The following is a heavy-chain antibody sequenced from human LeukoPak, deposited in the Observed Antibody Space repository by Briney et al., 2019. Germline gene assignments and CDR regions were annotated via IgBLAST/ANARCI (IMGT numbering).Heavy chain of an antibody. V-gene: IGHV4-30-4*08. J-gene: IGHJ3*02. Sequence: PSETLSLTCTVSGGSISSGDYYWSWICQPPGKGLEWIGYIYYSGSTYYNPFLKSRVTISVDTSKNQFSLKLSSATAADTAVYYCARSGHDAFDIWGQGTMVTVSS. CDR2: IYYSGST. CDR3: ARSGHDAFDI. CDR1: GGSISSGDYY.